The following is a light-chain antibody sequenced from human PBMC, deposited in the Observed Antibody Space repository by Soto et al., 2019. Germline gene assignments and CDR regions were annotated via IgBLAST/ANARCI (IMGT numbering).Light chain of an antibody. CDR1: QSLSNNIY. CDR2: GAS. J-gene: IGKJ4*01. V-gene: IGKV3D-20*02. CDR3: QQRNDWVT. Sequence: EIVLTQSPGTLSLSPGERATLSCRASQSLSNNIYLAWYQQKPGQAPRLLIYGASSRATGIPNRFSGSGSGTDFILTISSLEPEDSGVYYCQQRNDWVTFGGGTKVDIK.